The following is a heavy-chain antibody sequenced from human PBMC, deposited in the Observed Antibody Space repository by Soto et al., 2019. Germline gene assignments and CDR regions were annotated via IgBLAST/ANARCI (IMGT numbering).Heavy chain of an antibody. CDR1: GYTLTGYY. J-gene: IGHJ4*02. CDR2: INPNSGGT. V-gene: IGHV1-2*02. D-gene: IGHD2-2*02. CDR3: ARGVVVPAAIEPIHYYYFDY. Sequence: QVQLVQSGAEVKKPGASVKVSCKASGYTLTGYYMHWVRQAPGQGLEWMGWINPNSGGTNYAQKFQGRVTMTRDTSISTAYMELSRLRSDDTAVYYCARGVVVPAAIEPIHYYYFDYWGQGTLVTVSS.